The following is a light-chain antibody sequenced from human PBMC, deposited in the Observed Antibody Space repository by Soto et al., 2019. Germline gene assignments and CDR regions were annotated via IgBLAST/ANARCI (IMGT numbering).Light chain of an antibody. V-gene: IGKV3-20*01. CDR1: QSVGRNY. CDR3: QQYAASPLT. Sequence: ENVLTQSPGTLSLSPGERATLSCRASQSVGRNYIAWFQQKPGQAPRLLMHTASVRATGIPDRFSGSGSGPDFTLTISSLEPEDFAVFYCQQYAASPLTFGGGTKVEI. CDR2: TAS. J-gene: IGKJ4*01.